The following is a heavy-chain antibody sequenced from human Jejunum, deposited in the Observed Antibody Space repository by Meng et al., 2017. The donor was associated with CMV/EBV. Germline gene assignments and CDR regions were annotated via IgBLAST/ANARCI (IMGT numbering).Heavy chain of an antibody. D-gene: IGHD3-10*01. Sequence: VQLVQSCPEWKKPGASVPVPCKASGYIFMSYGISWVRQAPGQGLEWVGWISAYNGNTNYVEKLQGRVTMTTDTSTSTAYMELTSLKSDDTAVYYCARVTRSGSPSQSSYWGQGTLVTVSS. J-gene: IGHJ4*02. CDR3: ARVTRSGSPSQSSY. CDR2: ISAYNGNT. V-gene: IGHV1-18*01. CDR1: GYIFMSYG.